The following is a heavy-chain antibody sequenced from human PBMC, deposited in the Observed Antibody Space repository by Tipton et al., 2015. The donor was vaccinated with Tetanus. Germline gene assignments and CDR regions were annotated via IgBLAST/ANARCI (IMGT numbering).Heavy chain of an antibody. CDR1: GDTFSSYA. CDR2: IIPSLGST. V-gene: IGHV1-69*01. J-gene: IGHJ6*01. D-gene: IGHD1-26*01. Sequence: QLVQSGPEVKKPGSSVKVSCKASGDTFSSYAISWMRQAPGQGLEWMGGIIPSLGSTTYAPKFQGRITITADEVTTTAYMEVSSLTSEDTAVFYCARGGSYLGIYYYYVMDVWGQGTTVTVSS. CDR3: ARGGSYLGIYYYYVMDV.